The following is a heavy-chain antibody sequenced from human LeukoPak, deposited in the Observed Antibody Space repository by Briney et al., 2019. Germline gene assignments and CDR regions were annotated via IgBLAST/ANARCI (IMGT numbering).Heavy chain of an antibody. J-gene: IGHJ6*03. V-gene: IGHV1-69*01. CDR2: IIPIFGTA. CDR1: GGTFSSYA. D-gene: IGHD6-19*01. Sequence: GSSVKVSCKASGGTFSSYAISWVRQAPGQGLEWMGGIIPIFGTANYAQKFQGRVTITADESTSTAYMELSSLRSEDTAVYYCARRVGWPTTTYYYMDVWGKGTTVTVSS. CDR3: ARRVGWPTTTYYYMDV.